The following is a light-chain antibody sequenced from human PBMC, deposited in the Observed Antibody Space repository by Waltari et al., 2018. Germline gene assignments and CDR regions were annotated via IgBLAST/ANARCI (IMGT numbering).Light chain of an antibody. CDR1: QSVSSY. CDR2: DAS. Sequence: EIVLTQSPATLSLSPGERATLSCRASQSVSSYLASYQQKPGQAPRLLMYDASNRATGIPARFSGSGSGTDFTLTISSLEPEDFAVYYCQQRSNWPITFGPGTKVDIK. J-gene: IGKJ3*01. CDR3: QQRSNWPIT. V-gene: IGKV3-11*01.